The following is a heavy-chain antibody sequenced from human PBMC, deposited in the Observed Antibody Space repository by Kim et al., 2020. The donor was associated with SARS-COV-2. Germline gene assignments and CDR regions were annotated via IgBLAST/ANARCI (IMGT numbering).Heavy chain of an antibody. Sequence: SETLSLTCAVYGGSFSGYYWSWIRQPPGKGLEWIGEINHSGSTNYNPSLKSRVTISVDTSKNQFSLKLSSVTAADTAVYYCARALIPQYGDMYYFDYWGQGTLVTVSS. CDR2: INHSGST. V-gene: IGHV4-34*01. D-gene: IGHD4-17*01. CDR1: GGSFSGYY. CDR3: ARALIPQYGDMYYFDY. J-gene: IGHJ4*02.